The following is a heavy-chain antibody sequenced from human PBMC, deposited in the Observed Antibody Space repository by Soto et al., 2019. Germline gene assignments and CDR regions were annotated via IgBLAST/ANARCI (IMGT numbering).Heavy chain of an antibody. V-gene: IGHV1-18*01. CDR1: GYTFTNYG. D-gene: IGHD2-2*02. CDR2: ISAYNGNT. CDR3: ARDQGPYCSSTSCHNFDY. Sequence: QVQLVQSGAEVKQPGASVKVSCKASGYTFTNYGISWVRQAPGQGLEWMGWISAYNGNTNYAQKLQGRVTMTTDTSTSTAYMELRSLRFDDTAVYYCARDQGPYCSSTSCHNFDYWGQGTLVTVSS. J-gene: IGHJ4*02.